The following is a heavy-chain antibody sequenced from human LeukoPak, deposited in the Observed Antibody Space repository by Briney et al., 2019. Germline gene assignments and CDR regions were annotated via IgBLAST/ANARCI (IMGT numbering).Heavy chain of an antibody. J-gene: IGHJ3*02. CDR1: GYTFTSYD. Sequence: ASVKVSCKASGYTFTSYDINWVRQATGQGLEWMGIINPSGGSTSYAQKLQGRVTMTRDTSTSTVYMELSSLRSEDTAVYYCAIAVNSDAFDIWGQGTMVTVSS. CDR3: AIAVNSDAFDI. V-gene: IGHV1-46*04. CDR2: INPSGGST. D-gene: IGHD4-11*01.